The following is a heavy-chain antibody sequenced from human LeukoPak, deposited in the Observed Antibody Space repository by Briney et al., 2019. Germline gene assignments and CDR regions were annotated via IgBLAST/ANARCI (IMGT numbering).Heavy chain of an antibody. CDR3: ARVTGGRYCSTTSCYMRGWFDP. CDR2: IIPVFGTS. V-gene: IGHV1-69*13. D-gene: IGHD2-2*02. J-gene: IGHJ5*02. CDR1: GGTFSSYA. Sequence: ASVKVSCKASGGTFSSYAISWVRQAPGQGLEWMGGIIPVFGTSNYAQKFQGRVTITADESTRTAYMELSSLRSEDTAVYYCARVTGGRYCSTTSCYMRGWFDPWGREPWSPSPQ.